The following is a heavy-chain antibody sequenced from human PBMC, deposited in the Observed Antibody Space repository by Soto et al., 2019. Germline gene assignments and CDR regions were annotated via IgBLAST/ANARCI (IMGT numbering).Heavy chain of an antibody. CDR3: AKGGSSWTEWFDP. CDR2: INPSSGGT. V-gene: IGHV1-2*02. D-gene: IGHD6-13*01. Sequence: QVQLVHSGAEVKKPGASVKVSCKASGYPLTAKYLHWVRQAPGQGLEWMGWINPSSGGTKEAQKFRGRVTMTRDTSISAAYMELSRLTSDDMAVYYCAKGGSSWTEWFDPWGQGTLVTVSS. CDR1: GYPLTAKY. J-gene: IGHJ5*02.